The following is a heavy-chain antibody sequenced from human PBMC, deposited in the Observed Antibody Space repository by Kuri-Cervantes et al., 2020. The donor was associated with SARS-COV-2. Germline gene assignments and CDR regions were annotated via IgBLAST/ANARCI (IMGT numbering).Heavy chain of an antibody. D-gene: IGHD1-26*01. CDR2: ISSSSSYI. Sequence: ETLSLTCAASGFTFSSYSMNWVRQAPGKGLEWVSSISSSSSYIYYADPVKGRFTISRDNAKNSLYLQMNSLRAEDTAVYYCASEDSGSYFRGRGMFDPWGQGTLVTVSS. V-gene: IGHV3-21*01. J-gene: IGHJ5*02. CDR3: ASEDSGSYFRGRGMFDP. CDR1: GFTFSSYS.